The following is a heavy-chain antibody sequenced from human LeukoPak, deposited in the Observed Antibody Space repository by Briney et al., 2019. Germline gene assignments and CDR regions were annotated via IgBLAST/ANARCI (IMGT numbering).Heavy chain of an antibody. J-gene: IGHJ6*03. Sequence: GGSLRLSCAASGFTFSGYWMSWVRQAPGKGLEWVANIKRDGSENNYLDSVKGRFTISRDNAKNSLYLQMNSLRAEDTALYYCARDRGSYYGSGSYLYYMDVWGKGTTVTVSS. CDR1: GFTFSGYW. V-gene: IGHV3-7*03. CDR3: ARDRGSYYGSGSYLYYMDV. D-gene: IGHD3-10*01. CDR2: IKRDGSEN.